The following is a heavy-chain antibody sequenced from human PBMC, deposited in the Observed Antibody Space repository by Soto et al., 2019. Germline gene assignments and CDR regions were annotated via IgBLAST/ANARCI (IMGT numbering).Heavy chain of an antibody. J-gene: IGHJ5*02. CDR3: AKSPGWFDP. CDR2: ISGSGGST. V-gene: IGHV3-23*01. Sequence: EVQLLESGGGLVQPGVSLTLLCGACGLPFRSCHVIWLRDSTGKGVEWVSAISGSGGSTYYADSVKGRFTISRDNSKNTLYLQMNSLRAEDTAVYYCAKSPGWFDPWGQGTLVTVSS. CDR1: GLPFRSCH.